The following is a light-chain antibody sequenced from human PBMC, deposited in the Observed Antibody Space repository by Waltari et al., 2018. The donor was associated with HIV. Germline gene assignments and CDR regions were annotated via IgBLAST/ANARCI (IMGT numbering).Light chain of an antibody. CDR2: FND. V-gene: IGLV1-40*01. CDR3: QSYDSGLNGPV. Sequence: QSVLTHPPSVSGAPGQTVIIYCTGNTSNSRANYDVNWYLHLPGSAPKLLIVFNDNRPSGVPARFSGSKPGASASLAITKLQAEDEAVYYCQSYDSGLNGPVFGGGTKLTVL. J-gene: IGLJ2*01. CDR1: TSNSRANYD.